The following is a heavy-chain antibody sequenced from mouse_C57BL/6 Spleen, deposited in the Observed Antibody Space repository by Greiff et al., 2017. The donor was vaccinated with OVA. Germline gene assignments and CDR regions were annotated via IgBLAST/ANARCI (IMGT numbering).Heavy chain of an antibody. CDR3: ARSVMVTRFFYYAMDY. J-gene: IGHJ4*01. Sequence: QVQLQQPGAELVKPGASVKLSCKASGYTFTSYWMHWVKQRPGRGLEWIGRIDPNSGGTKYNEKFKSKATLTVDKPSSTAYMQLSSLTSEDSAVYYCARSVMVTRFFYYAMDYWGQGTSVTVSS. V-gene: IGHV1-72*01. D-gene: IGHD2-3*01. CDR1: GYTFTSYW. CDR2: IDPNSGGT.